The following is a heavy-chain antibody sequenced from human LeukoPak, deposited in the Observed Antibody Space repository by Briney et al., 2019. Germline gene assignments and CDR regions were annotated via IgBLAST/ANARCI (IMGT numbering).Heavy chain of an antibody. Sequence: SETLSLTCAVYGGSFSDSYSSWIRQPPGKGLEWIGEINHSGSTNYNPSLKSRVTISVDTSKNQFSLKLSSVTAADTAVYYCAGSIAARLDYWGQGTLVTVSS. CDR2: INHSGST. CDR3: AGSIAARLDY. CDR1: GGSFSDSY. J-gene: IGHJ4*02. D-gene: IGHD6-6*01. V-gene: IGHV4-34*01.